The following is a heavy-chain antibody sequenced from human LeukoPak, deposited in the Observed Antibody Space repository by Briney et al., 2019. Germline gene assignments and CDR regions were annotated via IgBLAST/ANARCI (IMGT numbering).Heavy chain of an antibody. J-gene: IGHJ4*02. CDR2: INHSGST. Sequence: SETLSLTCAVYGGSFSGYYWSWIRQPSGKGLEWIGEINHSGSTNYNPSLKSRVTIPVDTSKNHSSLKLSSVTAADTAVYYCARGPEAYYDILTGYYGAFDYWGQGTLVTVSS. D-gene: IGHD3-9*01. CDR1: GGSFSGYY. V-gene: IGHV4-34*01. CDR3: ARGPEAYYDILTGYYGAFDY.